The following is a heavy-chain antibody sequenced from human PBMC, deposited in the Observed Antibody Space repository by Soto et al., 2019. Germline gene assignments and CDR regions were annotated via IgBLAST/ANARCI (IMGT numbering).Heavy chain of an antibody. CDR3: AKGLPFVDSGYDCALDY. V-gene: IGHV3-30*18. Sequence: GGSLRLSCAASGFTFSSYGMHWVRQAPGKGLEWVAVISYDGSNKYYADSVKGRFTISRDNSKNTLYLQMNSLRAEDTAVYYCAKGLPFVDSGYDCALDYWGQGTLVTVSS. CDR2: ISYDGSNK. J-gene: IGHJ4*02. CDR1: GFTFSSYG. D-gene: IGHD5-12*01.